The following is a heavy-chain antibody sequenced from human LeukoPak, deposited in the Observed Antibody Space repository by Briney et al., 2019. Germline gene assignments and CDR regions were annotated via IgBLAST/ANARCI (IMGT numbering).Heavy chain of an antibody. V-gene: IGHV3-64D*06. CDR2: ISSNGGST. CDR1: GFTFSSYA. J-gene: IGHJ4*02. D-gene: IGHD2-2*01. Sequence: GGSLRLSCSASGFTFSSYAMHWVRQAPGKGLEYVSAISSNGGSTYNADSVKGRFTISRDNSKNTLYLQMSSLRAEDTAVYYCVKVGKYCSSTSCYVRHYYFDYWGQGTLVTVSS. CDR3: VKVGKYCSSTSCYVRHYYFDY.